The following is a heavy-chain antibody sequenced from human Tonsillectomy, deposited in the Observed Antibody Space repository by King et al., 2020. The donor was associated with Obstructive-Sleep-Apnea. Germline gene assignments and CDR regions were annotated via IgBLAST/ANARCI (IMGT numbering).Heavy chain of an antibody. D-gene: IGHD2-2*01. CDR1: GYTFSSYD. V-gene: IGHV1-8*01. CDR3: ARRRGAGSSDY. J-gene: IGHJ4*02. Sequence: QLVQSGAEVKEPGASVKVSCKASGYTFSSYDINWVRQATGQGLEWVGWRNPNSGNTGYTQKLQGRVTMTRNTSISTAYMELSSLTSEDTAVYYCARRRGAGSSDYWGQGTLVTVSS. CDR2: RNPNSGNT.